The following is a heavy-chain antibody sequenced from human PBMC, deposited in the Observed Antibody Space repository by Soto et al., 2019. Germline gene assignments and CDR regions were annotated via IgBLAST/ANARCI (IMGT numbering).Heavy chain of an antibody. V-gene: IGHV6-1*01. Sequence: PSQTLSLTCAISGDSVSSNSAAWNWIRQSPSRGLEWLGRTYYRSRWYNDYAVSVRSRITVNADTSKNQFSLHLNSVTPEDTAVYYCAGTISLQWYYMDVWDKGTTVTVSS. CDR2: TYYRSRWYN. J-gene: IGHJ6*03. CDR1: GDSVSSNSAA. CDR3: AGTISLQWYYMDV. D-gene: IGHD1-7*01.